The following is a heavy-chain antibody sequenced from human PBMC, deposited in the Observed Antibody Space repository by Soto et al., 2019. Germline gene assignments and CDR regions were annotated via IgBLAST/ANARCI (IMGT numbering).Heavy chain of an antibody. Sequence: PGGSLRLSCIGSGFSFSAYNMNWVRQAPGKGLEWVSYISGSSRYTNFADSVKGRFTISRDNAKNSLYLQMNSLRAEDTAVYYCARHTSGWHYYDYWGQGTPVTVSS. CDR3: ARHTSGWHYYDY. V-gene: IGHV3-11*06. J-gene: IGHJ4*02. CDR1: GFSFSAYN. CDR2: ISGSSRYT. D-gene: IGHD6-19*01.